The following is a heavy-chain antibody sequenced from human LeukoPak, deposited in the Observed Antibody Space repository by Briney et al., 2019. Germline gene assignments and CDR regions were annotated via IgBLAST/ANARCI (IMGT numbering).Heavy chain of an antibody. CDR2: ISGSGGST. D-gene: IGHD3-22*01. J-gene: IGHJ3*02. CDR1: GFTFSSYA. V-gene: IGHV3-23*01. Sequence: GGSLGLSCAASGFTFSSYAMSWVRQAPGKGLEWVSAISGSGGSTYYADSVKGRFTISRDNSKNTLYLQMNSLRAEDTAVYYCAKDFYYDSSGYYGGDAFDIWGQGTMVTVSS. CDR3: AKDFYYDSSGYYGGDAFDI.